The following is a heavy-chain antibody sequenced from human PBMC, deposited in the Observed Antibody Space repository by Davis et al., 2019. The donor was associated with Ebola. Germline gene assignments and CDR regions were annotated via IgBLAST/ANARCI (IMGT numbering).Heavy chain of an antibody. CDR3: ARGRVFGVLVPAAFFLYGMDV. Sequence: MPGGSLRLSCAVYGGSFSGYYWSWIRQPPGKGLEWIGEINHSGSTNYNPSLKSRVTISVDTSKNQFSLKLSSVTAADTAVYYCARGRVFGVLVPAAFFLYGMDVWGQGTKVTVSS. CDR1: GGSFSGYY. J-gene: IGHJ6*02. CDR2: INHSGST. V-gene: IGHV4-34*01. D-gene: IGHD2-2*01.